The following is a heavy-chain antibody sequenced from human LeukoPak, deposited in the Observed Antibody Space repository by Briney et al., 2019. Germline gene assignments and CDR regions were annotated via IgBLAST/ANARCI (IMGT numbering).Heavy chain of an antibody. V-gene: IGHV3-23*01. CDR1: GLTFSSNA. J-gene: IGHJ4*02. CDR2: ITGSSGST. CDR3: AKDPPSGTAAGTLDYFDY. D-gene: IGHD6-13*01. Sequence: GGSLRLSCAASGLTFSSNAMSWVRQAPGEGLEWVSSITGSSGSTSYADSVRGRFTISRDNSKKTLYLQMNSLRVEDTAVYYCAKDPPSGTAAGTLDYFDYWGQGTLVTVSS.